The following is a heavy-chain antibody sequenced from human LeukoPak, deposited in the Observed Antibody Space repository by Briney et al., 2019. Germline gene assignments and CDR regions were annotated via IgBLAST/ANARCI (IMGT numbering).Heavy chain of an antibody. J-gene: IGHJ6*03. V-gene: IGHV1-69*04. Sequence: SVKVSCKASGGTFSSYAISWVRQAPGQGLEWMGRIIPILGIANYAQKFQGRVTITADKSTSTAYMELSSLRSEDTAMYYCARMYSNDYYYYYMDVWGKGTTVTVSS. CDR3: ARMYSNDYYYYYMDV. D-gene: IGHD1-26*01. CDR1: GGTFSSYA. CDR2: IIPILGIA.